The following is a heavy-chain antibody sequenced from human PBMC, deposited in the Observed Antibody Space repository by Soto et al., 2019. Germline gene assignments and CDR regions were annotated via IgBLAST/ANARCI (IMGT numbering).Heavy chain of an antibody. CDR3: AGQWSAGYGAFDP. J-gene: IGHJ5*02. CDR1: GGSVNNDKW. CDR2: IHSSGIT. Sequence: QVQLQESGPGLVKPSGTLSLTCAVSGGSVNNDKWWSWVRQPPGKGLEWIGEIHSSGITNYNPSLKSRASIFVDKFKNQFSVNLTSVTAADPAVYFCAGQWSAGYGAFDPWGQGTLVTVSS. D-gene: IGHD3-9*01. V-gene: IGHV4-4*02.